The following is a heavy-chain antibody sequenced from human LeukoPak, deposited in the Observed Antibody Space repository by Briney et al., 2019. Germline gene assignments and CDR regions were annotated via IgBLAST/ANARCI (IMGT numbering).Heavy chain of an antibody. CDR1: GGSISSYY. Sequence: PSETLSLTCTVSGGSISSYYWSWIRQPPGKGLEWIGYIYYSGSTNYNPSLKSRVTISVDTSKNQFSLQLNSVTPEDTAVYYCAREDIAAATTGPFDYWGQGTLVTVSS. D-gene: IGHD6-13*01. CDR2: IYYSGST. CDR3: AREDIAAATTGPFDY. J-gene: IGHJ4*02. V-gene: IGHV4-59*12.